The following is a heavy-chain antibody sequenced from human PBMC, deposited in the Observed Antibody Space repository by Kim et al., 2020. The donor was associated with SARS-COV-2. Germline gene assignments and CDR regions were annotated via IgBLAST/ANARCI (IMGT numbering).Heavy chain of an antibody. Sequence: GGSLRLSCAASGFTFSSYSMNWVRQAPGKGLEWVSSISSSSSYIYYADSVKGRFTISRDNAKNSLYLQMNSLRAEDTAVYYCAREADHSSGYADYWGQGTLVTVSS. CDR3: AREADHSSGYADY. J-gene: IGHJ4*02. D-gene: IGHD3-22*01. V-gene: IGHV3-21*01. CDR2: ISSSSSYI. CDR1: GFTFSSYS.